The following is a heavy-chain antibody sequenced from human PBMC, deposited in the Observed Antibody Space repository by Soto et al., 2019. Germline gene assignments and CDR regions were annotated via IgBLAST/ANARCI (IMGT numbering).Heavy chain of an antibody. J-gene: IGHJ6*02. V-gene: IGHV5-51*01. Sequence: GESLKISCNGSGYSFTSYWIGWVGQMPWKGLEWMGIIYPGDSDTRYSPSFQGRVTISADKSISTAYLQWSSLKASDTAMYYCARHRYCSSTSCYMAGYYGMDVWGQGTTVTVSS. CDR1: GYSFTSYW. D-gene: IGHD2-2*02. CDR3: ARHRYCSSTSCYMAGYYGMDV. CDR2: IYPGDSDT.